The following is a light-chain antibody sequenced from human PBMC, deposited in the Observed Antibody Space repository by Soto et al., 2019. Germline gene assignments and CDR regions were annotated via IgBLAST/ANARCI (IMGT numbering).Light chain of an antibody. CDR2: DLS. Sequence: EMVLTQSPDTLPLSPGERATLSFTASQSVGTSLAWYQQKPGQASSLLISDLSNRATGISARFSGSGSRTDFPLTISSLEPEDFAVYYCHQDSNWPRTFGGGTKVESK. CDR3: HQDSNWPRT. V-gene: IGKV3-11*01. J-gene: IGKJ4*01. CDR1: QSVGTS.